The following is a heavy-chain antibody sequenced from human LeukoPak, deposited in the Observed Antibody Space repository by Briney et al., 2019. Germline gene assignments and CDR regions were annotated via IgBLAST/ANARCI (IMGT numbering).Heavy chain of an antibody. CDR1: GSSFTSYW. D-gene: IGHD1-26*01. CDR2: IYPGDSDA. CDR3: ARRRDLYSGSYYPFDY. Sequence: GESLKISCKGSGSSFTSYWIGWVRPLPGKGLEWMGIIYPGDSDARYSPSFQGQVTISADKSISTAYLQWSSLKASDTAMYYCARRRDLYSGSYYPFDYWGQGTLGTVSS. J-gene: IGHJ4*02. V-gene: IGHV5-51*01.